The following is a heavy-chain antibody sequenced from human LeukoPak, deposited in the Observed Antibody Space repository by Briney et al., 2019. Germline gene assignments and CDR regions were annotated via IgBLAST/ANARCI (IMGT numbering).Heavy chain of an antibody. D-gene: IGHD3/OR15-3a*01. J-gene: IGHJ6*02. Sequence: SETLSLTCAVLGRSFTESYYNWVRQSPGRGLEWIAELNHRGGTNYNPSLRSRLTISVDTSKNQFSLKLTSVTAADTAIYYCATPGLPHTQAFDVWGQGTTVTVTS. CDR3: ATPGLPHTQAFDV. V-gene: IGHV4-34*01. CDR1: GRSFTESY. CDR2: LNHRGGT.